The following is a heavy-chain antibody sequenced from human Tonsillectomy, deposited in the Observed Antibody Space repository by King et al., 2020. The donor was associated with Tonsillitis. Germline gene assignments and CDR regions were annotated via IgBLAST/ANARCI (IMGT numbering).Heavy chain of an antibody. CDR2: VHPGNSHT. V-gene: IGHV5-51*01. CDR1: GYTFTTYC. Sequence: VQLVESGAEVKKPGESLKISCQASGYTFTTYCIGWVRQLPGKGLEWMAIVHPGNSHTEYSPSFQGQVTISADKSISTAYLQWSSLKGSDTAMYYCVIWEVGCLWGYWGQGILVTVSS. CDR3: VIWEVGCLWGY. D-gene: IGHD3-16*01. J-gene: IGHJ4*02.